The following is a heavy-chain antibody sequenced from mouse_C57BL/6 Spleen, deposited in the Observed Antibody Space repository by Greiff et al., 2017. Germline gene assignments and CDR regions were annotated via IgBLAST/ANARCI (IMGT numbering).Heavy chain of an antibody. CDR1: GYAFSSSW. CDR2: IYPGDGET. J-gene: IGHJ2*01. D-gene: IGHD2-4*01. CDR3: ASGTKITTGTYFDY. Sequence: QVQLKQSGPELVKPGASVKISCKASGYAFSSSWMNWVKQRPGKGLEWIGRIYPGDGETNYNGKFKGKATLTADKSSSTAYMQLSSLTSEEAAVYCCASGTKITTGTYFDYWGQGTTLTVSS. V-gene: IGHV1-82*01.